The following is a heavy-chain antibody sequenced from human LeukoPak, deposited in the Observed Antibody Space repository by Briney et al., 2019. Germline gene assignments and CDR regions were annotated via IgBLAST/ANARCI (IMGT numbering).Heavy chain of an antibody. CDR2: INPAGDT. V-gene: IGHV3-13*04. CDR3: ARGDCSGGSCSSMDV. Sequence: PGGSLRLSCAASGFTFSTYDMHWVRQATGKGLEWVSGINPAGDTYYPGSVKGRFTISREDAKNSFFLQMNSLRVVDTAVYYCARGDCSGGSCSSMDVWGQGTTVTVSS. J-gene: IGHJ6*02. D-gene: IGHD2-15*01. CDR1: GFTFSTYD.